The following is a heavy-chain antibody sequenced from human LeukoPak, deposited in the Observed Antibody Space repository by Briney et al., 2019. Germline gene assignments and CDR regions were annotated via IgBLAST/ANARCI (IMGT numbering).Heavy chain of an antibody. CDR3: ARSYYYYYHMDV. J-gene: IGHJ6*03. CDR1: GGSISSYY. CDR2: IYTSGST. Sequence: SETLSLTCTVPGGSISSYYWSWIRQPPGKGLEWIGYIYTSGSTNYNPSLKSRVTISVDTSKNQFSLKLSSVTAADTAVYYCARSYYYYYHMDVWGKGTTVTVSS. V-gene: IGHV4-4*09.